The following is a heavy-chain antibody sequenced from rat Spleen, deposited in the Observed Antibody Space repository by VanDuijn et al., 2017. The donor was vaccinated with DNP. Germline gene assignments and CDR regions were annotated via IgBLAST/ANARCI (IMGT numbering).Heavy chain of an antibody. CDR3: ASLNNYNWFAY. J-gene: IGHJ3*01. V-gene: IGHV5-7*01. CDR1: KFAFSNYG. CDR2: ISYDGSST. D-gene: IGHD1-10*01. Sequence: EVQLVESGGGLVQPGRSLKLSCAASKFAFSNYGMAWVRQAPKKGLEWVATISYDGSSTYYRDSVKGRFTISRDNAKSTLYLQMDSLRSEDTATYYCASLNNYNWFAYWGQGTLVTVSS.